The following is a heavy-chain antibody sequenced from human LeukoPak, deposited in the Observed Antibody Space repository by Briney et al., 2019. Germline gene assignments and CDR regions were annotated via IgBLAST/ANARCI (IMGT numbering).Heavy chain of an antibody. D-gene: IGHD2-21*02. Sequence: GGSLRLSCAASGFTFSSSWMHWVRQAPGKGLVWVSRINPDESITSHADSVEGRFTISRDNAKNTVYLQMNSLRAEDTAVYYCARGVGGDRDYWGQGTLVTVSS. CDR3: ARGVGGDRDY. J-gene: IGHJ4*02. V-gene: IGHV3-74*01. CDR2: INPDESIT. CDR1: GFTFSSSW.